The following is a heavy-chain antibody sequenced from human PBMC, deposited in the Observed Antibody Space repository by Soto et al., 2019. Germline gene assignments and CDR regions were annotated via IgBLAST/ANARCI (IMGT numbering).Heavy chain of an antibody. J-gene: IGHJ5*01. CDR1: GGSFSGHS. Sequence: SETLSLTCAVYGGSFSGHSWTWIRQSPGKGLEWIGDINHSGRVNYSPSLKSRVTISLDTSKNQLSLTLSAVTAADTAMYYCSTRAYDTNGYYRFDPWGQGTLVTVSS. CDR3: STRAYDTNGYYRFDP. V-gene: IGHV4-34*01. CDR2: INHSGRV. D-gene: IGHD3-22*01.